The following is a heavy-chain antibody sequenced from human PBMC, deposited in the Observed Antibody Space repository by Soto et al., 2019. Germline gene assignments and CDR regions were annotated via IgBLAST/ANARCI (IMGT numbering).Heavy chain of an antibody. V-gene: IGHV1-18*01. CDR1: GYRFSRYG. Sequence: QVQLVQSGGEVKEPGASVKVSCKAYGYRFSRYGINWVRQASGQGLEWMGWVSTYDGNTQYAQKFQGRITMTTDTSTTTVYLELRSLTSDDTAVYYCARDEEDANLMIVVLPGDYWGQGTMVYVSS. CDR3: ARDEEDANLMIVVLPGDY. J-gene: IGHJ4*02. CDR2: VSTYDGNT. D-gene: IGHD2-21*01.